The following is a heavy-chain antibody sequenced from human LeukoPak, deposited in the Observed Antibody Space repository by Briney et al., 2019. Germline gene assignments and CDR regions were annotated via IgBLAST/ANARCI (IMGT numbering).Heavy chain of an antibody. CDR1: GYTFTDYY. Sequence: ASVKVSCKASGYTFTDYYMHWVRQAPGQGLEWMGWLNPNGNTKYAQKFQGRVSMTRDTSISTAYMELSTLRSDDTAIYYCAREGESGGDEEWYAFDIWGQGTMVTVSS. CDR3: AREGESGGDEEWYAFDI. CDR2: LNPNGNT. J-gene: IGHJ3*02. D-gene: IGHD3-3*01. V-gene: IGHV1-2*02.